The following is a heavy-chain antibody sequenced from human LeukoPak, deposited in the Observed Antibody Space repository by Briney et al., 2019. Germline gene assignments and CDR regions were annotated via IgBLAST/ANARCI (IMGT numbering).Heavy chain of an antibody. V-gene: IGHV4-4*07. CDR3: ARGSGGSSPEA. J-gene: IGHJ5*02. CDR1: GGSIINYY. D-gene: IGHD3-10*01. CDR2: IYTSGST. Sequence: SSETLSLTCTVSGGSIINYYLYWIRQPAGKGMEWIGRIYTSGSTNYNPSLKSRVTMSVDTSKNQFSLKLSSVTAADTAVYYCARGSGGSSPEAWGQGTLVTVSS.